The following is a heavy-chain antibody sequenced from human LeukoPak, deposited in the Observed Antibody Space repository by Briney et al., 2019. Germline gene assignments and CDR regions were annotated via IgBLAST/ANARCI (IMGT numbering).Heavy chain of an antibody. CDR3: AKGNYYDSSGYLDY. D-gene: IGHD3-22*01. J-gene: IGHJ4*02. Sequence: PSETLSLTCTVSGYSISSGYYWGWIRQPPGKGLEWIGSIYHSGSTYYNPSLKSRDTISVDTSKNQFSLKLSSVTAADTAVYYCAKGNYYDSSGYLDYWGQGTLVTVSS. CDR2: IYHSGST. V-gene: IGHV4-38-2*02. CDR1: GYSISSGYY.